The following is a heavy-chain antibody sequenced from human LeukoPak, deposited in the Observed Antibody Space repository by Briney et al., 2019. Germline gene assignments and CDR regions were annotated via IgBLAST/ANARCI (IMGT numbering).Heavy chain of an antibody. Sequence: KPSETLSLTCTVSGGSISSYYWSWIRQPPGKGLEWIGYIYYSGSTNYNPSLKSRVTISVDTSKSQFSLKLSSVTAADTAVYYCARDIQGSGYWGQGTLVTVSS. CDR1: GGSISSYY. J-gene: IGHJ4*02. CDR2: IYYSGST. V-gene: IGHV4-59*01. CDR3: ARDIQGSGY. D-gene: IGHD1-26*01.